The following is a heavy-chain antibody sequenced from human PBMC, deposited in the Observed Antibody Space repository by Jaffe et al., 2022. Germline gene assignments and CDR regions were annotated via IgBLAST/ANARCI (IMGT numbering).Heavy chain of an antibody. CDR2: IYTSGST. CDR1: GGSISSGSYY. V-gene: IGHV4-61*02. D-gene: IGHD5-12*01. Sequence: QVQLQESGPGLVKPSQTLSLTCTVSGGSISSGSYYWSWIRQPAGKGLEWIGRIYTSGSTNYNPSLKSRVTISVDTSKNQFSLKLSSVTAADTAVYYCARLYSGYDEYYFDYWGQGTLVTVSS. J-gene: IGHJ4*02. CDR3: ARLYSGYDEYYFDY.